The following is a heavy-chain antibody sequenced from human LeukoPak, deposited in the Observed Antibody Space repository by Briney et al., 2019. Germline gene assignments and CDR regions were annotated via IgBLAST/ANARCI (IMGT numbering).Heavy chain of an antibody. CDR1: GFTFSNYA. D-gene: IGHD6-13*01. V-gene: IGHV3-23*01. J-gene: IGHJ4*02. Sequence: GGSLRLSCAASGFTFSNYAMSWVRQAPGKGLEWVSAISGSGGNTHYADSVKGRFTISRDNPKNTVYLHMNSLRAEDTAVYYCAKEPAGGAAADYWGQGTLVTVSS. CDR2: ISGSGGNT. CDR3: AKEPAGGAAADY.